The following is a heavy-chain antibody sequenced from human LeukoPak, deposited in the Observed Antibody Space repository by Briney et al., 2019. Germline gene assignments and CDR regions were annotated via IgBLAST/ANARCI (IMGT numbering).Heavy chain of an antibody. CDR2: IKSKTDGGTT. CDR3: TTDYAYCSSTSCSSVGY. V-gene: IGHV3-15*01. D-gene: IGHD2-2*01. Sequence: GGSLRLSCAASGFTFSNAWMSWVRQAPGKGLEGVGRIKSKTDGGTTDYAAPVTGRFTISRDDTKNTLYLQMNSLKTEDTAVYYCTTDYAYCSSTSCSSVGYWGQGTLVTVSS. CDR1: GFTFSNAW. J-gene: IGHJ4*02.